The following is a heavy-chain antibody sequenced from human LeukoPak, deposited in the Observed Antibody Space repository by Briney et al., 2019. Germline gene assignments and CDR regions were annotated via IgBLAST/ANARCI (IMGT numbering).Heavy chain of an antibody. V-gene: IGHV1-69*13. D-gene: IGHD6-6*01. CDR1: GGTFSSYA. CDR2: IIPIFGTA. J-gene: IGHJ6*02. CDR3: ARSSIAALGNYYYGMDV. Sequence: ASVKVSCKAPGGTFSSYALNWVRQAPGQGLEWMGGIIPIFGTANYAQKFQGRVTITADESTSTAYMELSSLRSEDTAVYYCARSSIAALGNYYYGMDVWGQGTLVTVSS.